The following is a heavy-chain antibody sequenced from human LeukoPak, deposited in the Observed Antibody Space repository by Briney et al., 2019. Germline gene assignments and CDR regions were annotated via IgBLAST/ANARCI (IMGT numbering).Heavy chain of an antibody. Sequence: ASVKVSCKASGYTFTSYGISWVRQAPGQGLEWMGWISAYNGNTNYAQKLQGRVTMTTDTSTSTAYMELRSLRSDDTAVYYCARDTGLRYFDWLLRDWYFDLWGRGTLVTDSS. J-gene: IGHJ2*01. CDR2: ISAYNGNT. D-gene: IGHD3-9*01. CDR1: GYTFTSYG. CDR3: ARDTGLRYFDWLLRDWYFDL. V-gene: IGHV1-18*04.